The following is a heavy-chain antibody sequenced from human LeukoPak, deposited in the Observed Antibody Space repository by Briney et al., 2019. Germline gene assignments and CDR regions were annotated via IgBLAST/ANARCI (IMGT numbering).Heavy chain of an antibody. V-gene: IGHV4-31*03. CDR2: IYYSGST. CDR1: GGSISSGGYY. Sequence: SQTLSLTCTVSGGSISSGGYYWSWIRQHPGKGLEWIGYIYYSGSTYYNPSLKSRVTISVDTSKNQFSLKLRSVTAADTAVYYCAREAIDPNWFDPWGQGTLVTVSS. CDR3: AREAIDPNWFDP. J-gene: IGHJ5*02.